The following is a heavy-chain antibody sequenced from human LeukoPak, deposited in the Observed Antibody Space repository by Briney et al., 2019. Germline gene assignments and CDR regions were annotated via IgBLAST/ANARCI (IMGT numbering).Heavy chain of an antibody. CDR3: AKRSRRLTIVRGVPREDV. CDR2: ISVNGDTT. CDR1: GFTFSSYA. J-gene: IGHJ6*02. D-gene: IGHD3-10*01. V-gene: IGHV3-23*01. Sequence: HPGGSLRLSCAASGFTFSSYAMSWVPQAPGKGLEWVSGISVNGDTTYYADSVKGRFTISRDNSKNTLYLQMNSLRAEDTAVYYCAKRSRRLTIVRGVPREDVWGQGTTVTVSS.